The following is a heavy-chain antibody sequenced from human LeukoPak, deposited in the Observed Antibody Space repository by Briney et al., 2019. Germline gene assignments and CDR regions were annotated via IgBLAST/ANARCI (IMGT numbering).Heavy chain of an antibody. V-gene: IGHV3-7*01. CDR1: GFSFRNYW. J-gene: IGHJ4*02. D-gene: IGHD2-15*01. CDR3: ARDGGLHTNFDY. CDR2: TKPDGSAE. Sequence: GASLTLSCAASGFSFRNYWMGWVRQAPGKGLEWVANTKPDGSAEYYADSVRGRFSTSRDNANNLLYLQMNSLRAEDTAVYYCARDGGLHTNFDYWGQGTLVTVSS.